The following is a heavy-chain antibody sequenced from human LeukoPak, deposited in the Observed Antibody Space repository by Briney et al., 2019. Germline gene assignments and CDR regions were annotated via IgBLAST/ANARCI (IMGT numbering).Heavy chain of an antibody. CDR1: GFTFSSYG. CDR2: IRYDGSNK. V-gene: IGHV3-30*02. Sequence: GGSLRLSCAASGFTFSSYGMHWVRQAPGKGLEWVAFIRYDGSNKYYADSVKGRFTISRDNSKNTLYLQMNSLRAEDTAVYYCARRPSGSGSYPSPIDYWGQGTLVTVSS. D-gene: IGHD1-26*01. J-gene: IGHJ4*02. CDR3: ARRPSGSGSYPSPIDY.